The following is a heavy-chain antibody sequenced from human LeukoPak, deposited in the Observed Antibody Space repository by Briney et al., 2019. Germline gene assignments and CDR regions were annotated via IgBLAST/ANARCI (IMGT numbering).Heavy chain of an antibody. CDR3: ARGEGIPVAVAYNFDS. J-gene: IGHJ4*02. V-gene: IGHV3-21*01. CDR2: ISGSGSYI. Sequence: GGSLRLSCAASGFTFTSHSMNWVRQAPGKGLEWVSSISGSGSYIYYADSVKGRFTISRDNAKNSLYLQMESLRAEDTAVYYCARGEGIPVAVAYNFDSWGQGTLVTV. D-gene: IGHD6-19*01. CDR1: GFTFTSHS.